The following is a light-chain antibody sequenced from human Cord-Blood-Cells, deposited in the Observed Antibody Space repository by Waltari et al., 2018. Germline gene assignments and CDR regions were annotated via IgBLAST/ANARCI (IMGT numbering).Light chain of an antibody. Sequence: QSALTQPASVSGSPGQSITISCTGTSSDVGSYNLVSWYQQHPGKAPKLMIYEGSKRPSGVSNCCSGSKSGNTASLTIFGLQAEDEADYYCCSYAGSSTWVFGGGTKLTVL. J-gene: IGLJ3*02. V-gene: IGLV2-23*01. CDR2: EGS. CDR3: CSYAGSSTWV. CDR1: SSDVGSYNL.